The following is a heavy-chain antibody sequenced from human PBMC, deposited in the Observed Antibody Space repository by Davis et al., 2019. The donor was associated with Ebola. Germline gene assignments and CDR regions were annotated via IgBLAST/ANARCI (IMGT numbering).Heavy chain of an antibody. Sequence: ASVKVSCKASGYTFTSYDINWVRQATGQGLEWMGWMNPNSGNTGYAQKFQGRVTMTRNTSISTAYMELSSLRSDDTAVYYCARSTSAPWDYYYYYGMDVWGQGTTVTVSS. D-gene: IGHD1-26*01. V-gene: IGHV1-8*01. CDR2: MNPNSGNT. CDR1: GYTFTSYD. J-gene: IGHJ6*02. CDR3: ARSTSAPWDYYYYYGMDV.